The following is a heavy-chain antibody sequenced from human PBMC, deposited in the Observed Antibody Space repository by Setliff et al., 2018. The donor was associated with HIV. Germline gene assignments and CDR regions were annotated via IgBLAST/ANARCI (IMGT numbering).Heavy chain of an antibody. Sequence: SETLSLTCAVYGGSFSGYYWSWIRQPPGKGLEWIGEINHSGSTNNNPSLKSRVTISVDTSKNPFSLKLTSVTAADTAVYYCATDPTSYCAGGNCHSGRFASWGQGTLVTVSS. CDR1: GGSFSGYY. CDR3: ATDPTSYCAGGNCHSGRFAS. J-gene: IGHJ4*02. V-gene: IGHV4-34*01. D-gene: IGHD2-15*01. CDR2: INHSGST.